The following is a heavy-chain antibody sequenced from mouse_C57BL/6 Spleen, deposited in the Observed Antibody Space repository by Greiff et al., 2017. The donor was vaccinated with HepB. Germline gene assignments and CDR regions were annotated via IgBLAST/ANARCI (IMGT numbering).Heavy chain of an antibody. CDR3: ASDYGSSYGYFDV. D-gene: IGHD1-1*01. J-gene: IGHJ1*03. CDR1: GFTFSDYG. CDR2: ISSGSSTI. Sequence: EVKLQESGGGLVKPGGSLKLSCAASGFTFSDYGMHWVRQAPEKGLEWVAYISSGSSTIYYADTVKGRFTISRDNAKNTLFLQMTSLRSEDTAMYYCASDYGSSYGYFDVWGTGTTVTVSS. V-gene: IGHV5-17*01.